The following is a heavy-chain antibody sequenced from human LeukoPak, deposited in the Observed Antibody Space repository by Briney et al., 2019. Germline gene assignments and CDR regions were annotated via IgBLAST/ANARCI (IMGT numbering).Heavy chain of an antibody. V-gene: IGHV3-7*01. J-gene: IGHJ3*02. Sequence: PGGSLRLSCAASGFTFSSYWMSWVRQAPGKGLEWVANIKQDGSEKYYVDSVKGRFTISRDNAENSLYLQMNSLRAEDTAVYYCARDGVYYYDSSGGPRAFDIWGQGTMVTVSS. CDR2: IKQDGSEK. CDR1: GFTFSSYW. CDR3: ARDGVYYYDSSGGPRAFDI. D-gene: IGHD3-22*01.